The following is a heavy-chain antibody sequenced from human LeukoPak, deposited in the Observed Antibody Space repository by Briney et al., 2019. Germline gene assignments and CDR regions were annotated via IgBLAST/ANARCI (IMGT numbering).Heavy chain of an antibody. CDR3: VSAYGGLLDY. V-gene: IGHV3-48*03. CDR1: CLNHWSWL. Sequence: GESVTLLCAVSCLNHWSWLLLWLRQAPGKGLDWLSYISGSGDTIYYAESVKGRFTISRDNAKNSLYLQMSSLRAEDTAVYYCVSAYGGLLDYWGQGTLVTVSS. CDR2: ISGSGDTI. D-gene: IGHD3-16*01. J-gene: IGHJ4*02.